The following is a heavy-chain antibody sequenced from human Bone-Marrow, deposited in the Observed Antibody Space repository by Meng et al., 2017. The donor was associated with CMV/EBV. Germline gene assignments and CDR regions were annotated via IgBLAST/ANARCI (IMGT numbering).Heavy chain of an antibody. D-gene: IGHD3-10*01. CDR2: VYYSGTT. CDR3: ARFLGRDYFDF. J-gene: IGHJ4*02. Sequence: GSLRLSCSVSGDTISTSNYYWGWIRQPPGKGLEWIASVYYSGTTYFSPSLRSRVSIFVDTSKDQFSLRLSSVTATDTAVYYCARFLGRDYFDFWAQGTLVTVSS. V-gene: IGHV4-39*01. CDR1: GDTISTSNYY.